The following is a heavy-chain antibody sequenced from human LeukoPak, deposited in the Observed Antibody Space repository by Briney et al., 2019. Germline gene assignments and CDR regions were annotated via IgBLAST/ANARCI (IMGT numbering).Heavy chain of an antibody. CDR1: GFTFSSFA. CDR3: AIRGEGDPFDY. J-gene: IGHJ4*02. V-gene: IGHV3-23*01. CDR2: VSGSGGST. Sequence: GGSLRLSCSTSGFTFSSFAMSWARQAPGKGLEWVSSVSGSGGSTHYADSVKGRFTISRDNSKNTLYLQMNSLRAEDTALYYCAIRGEGDPFDYWGQGTLVTVSS. D-gene: IGHD3-10*01.